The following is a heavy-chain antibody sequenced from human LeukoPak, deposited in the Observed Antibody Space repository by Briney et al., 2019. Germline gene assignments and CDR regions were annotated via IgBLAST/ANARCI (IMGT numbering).Heavy chain of an antibody. Sequence: PGGSLRLSCAASGFTFSSYEMNWVRQAPGKGLEWVSYISSSGSTIYYADSVKGRFTISRDNAKNSLYLQMNSLRAEDTAVYYCARVPYYYDSSGSLYWGQGTLVTVSS. V-gene: IGHV3-48*03. CDR1: GFTFSSYE. CDR3: ARVPYYYDSSGSLY. CDR2: ISSSGSTI. J-gene: IGHJ4*02. D-gene: IGHD3-22*01.